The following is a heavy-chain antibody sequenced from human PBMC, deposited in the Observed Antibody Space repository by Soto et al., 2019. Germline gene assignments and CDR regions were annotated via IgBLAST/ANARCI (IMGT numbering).Heavy chain of an antibody. CDR1: QFPFDVYS. Sequence: GGSLRLSCVASQFPFDVYSMHWVRQAPGKGLEWVSYIRHTTSATFYADAVKGRFTISRDNRKNSLFLQMNSLRDDDTGVYFCARDRGSSGMFELDVWGPGTLVTV. D-gene: IGHD6-19*01. CDR2: IRHTTSAT. V-gene: IGHV3-48*02. CDR3: ARDRGSSGMFELDV. J-gene: IGHJ3*01.